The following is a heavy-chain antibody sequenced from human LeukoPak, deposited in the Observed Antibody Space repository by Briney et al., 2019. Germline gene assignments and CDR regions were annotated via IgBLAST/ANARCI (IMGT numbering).Heavy chain of an antibody. J-gene: IGHJ5*02. CDR1: GETFSAYW. CDR3: ARELLWFGELLGGNNWFDP. V-gene: IGHV4-34*01. Sequence: KPSETLSLTCGVHGETFSAYWWTWIRQSPGKGLEWIGQINHSGSTDYTPSLKGRVTISADTSKKEFSLRLTSVTAADTAVYYCARELLWFGELLGGNNWFDPWGQGTLVTVSS. D-gene: IGHD3-10*01. CDR2: INHSGST.